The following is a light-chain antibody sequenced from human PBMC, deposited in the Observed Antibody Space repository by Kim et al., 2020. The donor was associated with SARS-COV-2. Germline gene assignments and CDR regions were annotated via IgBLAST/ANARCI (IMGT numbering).Light chain of an antibody. J-gene: IGKJ1*01. CDR2: PAS. CDR3: QQTSRAPRT. CDR1: QGIINY. V-gene: IGKV1-27*01. Sequence: VSVGDTITITCRASQGIINYFAWYQQKPGKVPQLLIYPASTLQSGVSSRFGGSGSGTDFTLTINSLQSEDVATYYCQQTSRAPRTFGQGTKVDIK.